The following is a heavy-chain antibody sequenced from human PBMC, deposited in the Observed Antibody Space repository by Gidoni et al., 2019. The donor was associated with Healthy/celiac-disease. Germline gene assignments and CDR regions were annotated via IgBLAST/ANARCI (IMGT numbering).Heavy chain of an antibody. Sequence: QVQLQESGPGLVKPSGTLSLTSAVSGGSIRSSNWSSWVRQPPGKGLEWIGEIYHSGSTNYNPSLKSRVTISVDKSKNQFSLKLSSVTAADTAVYYCARDGYYDFWSGFPFRYYGMDVWGQGTTVTVSS. CDR3: ARDGYYDFWSGFPFRYYGMDV. D-gene: IGHD3-3*01. J-gene: IGHJ6*02. V-gene: IGHV4-4*02. CDR1: GGSIRSSNW. CDR2: IYHSGST.